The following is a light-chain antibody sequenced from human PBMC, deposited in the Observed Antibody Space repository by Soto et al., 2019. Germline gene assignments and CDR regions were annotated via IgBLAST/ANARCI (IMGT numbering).Light chain of an antibody. CDR3: QEYDNWHLT. CDR1: QGIRGN. CDR2: GAS. J-gene: IGKJ3*01. Sequence: IRMTDSASALSVSPGGKATLSCRASQGIRGNLAWYQQKPGQAPGLLISGASTRANGIPARFSGSGSGTEFNLTISSLQSEDFAVYYCQEYDNWHLTSCPGTTVA. V-gene: IGKV3-15*01.